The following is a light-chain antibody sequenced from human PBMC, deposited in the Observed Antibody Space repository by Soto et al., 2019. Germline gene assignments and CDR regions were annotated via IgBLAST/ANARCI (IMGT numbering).Light chain of an antibody. V-gene: IGLV2-8*01. J-gene: IGLJ1*01. CDR3: SSYAGSSNYV. CDR2: EVS. Sequence: QSALTQPPSASGSPGQSVTISCTGTSSDVGGYNYVSWYQQHPGKAPKLMIYEVSKRPSGVPGRFSGSKSGNTASLTVSGLQAEDEADYYCSSYAGSSNYVFGTGTKVTVL. CDR1: SSDVGGYNY.